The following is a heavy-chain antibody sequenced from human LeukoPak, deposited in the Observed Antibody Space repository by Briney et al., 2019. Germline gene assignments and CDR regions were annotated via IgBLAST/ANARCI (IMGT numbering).Heavy chain of an antibody. V-gene: IGHV4-59*08. J-gene: IGHJ4*02. D-gene: IGHD6-6*01. CDR1: GGSISSYY. Sequence: SETLSLTCTVSGGSISSYYWSWIRQPPGKGLEWIGYIYYSGSTNYNPSLKSRVTISVDTSKNQFSLKLSSVTAADTAVYYCARQKRGLVDYWGQGTLVTVSS. CDR2: IYYSGST. CDR3: ARQKRGLVDY.